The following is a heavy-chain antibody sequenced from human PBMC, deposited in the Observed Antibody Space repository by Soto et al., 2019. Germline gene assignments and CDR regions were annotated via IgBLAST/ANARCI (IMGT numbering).Heavy chain of an antibody. V-gene: IGHV1-69*12. Sequence: QVQLVQSGAEVKKPGSSVKVSCKASGGTFSSYAISWVRQAPGQGLEWMGGIIPIFGTANYAQKFQGRVTITADESTSTAYMGLSSLRSEDTAVYYCARDPSFQLYHGFDYWGQGTLVTVSS. J-gene: IGHJ4*02. CDR2: IIPIFGTA. CDR1: GGTFSSYA. CDR3: ARDPSFQLYHGFDY. D-gene: IGHD3-16*02.